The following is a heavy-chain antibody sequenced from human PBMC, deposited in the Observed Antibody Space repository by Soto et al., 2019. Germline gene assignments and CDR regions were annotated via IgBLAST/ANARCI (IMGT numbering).Heavy chain of an antibody. CDR2: ISGSGGST. V-gene: IGHV3-23*01. CDR3: IRDL. D-gene: IGHD2-21*01. Sequence: GKGLEWVSAISGSGGSTYYADSVKGRFTISRDNSKNTLYLQMNSLRVFFFQAEDGIRDL. J-gene: IGHJ2*01.